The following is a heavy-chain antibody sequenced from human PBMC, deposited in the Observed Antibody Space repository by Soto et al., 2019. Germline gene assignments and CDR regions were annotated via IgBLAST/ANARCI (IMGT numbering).Heavy chain of an antibody. D-gene: IGHD2-2*02. CDR2: IYHSGST. Sequence: SETLSLTCTVSGYSISSGYYWGWIRQPPGKGLEWIGSIYHSGSTYYNPSLKSRVTISVDTSKNQFSLKRSSVTAADTAVYYCARVDCSSTSCYRYYYGMDVWGQGTTVTVSS. J-gene: IGHJ6*02. CDR3: ARVDCSSTSCYRYYYGMDV. V-gene: IGHV4-38-2*02. CDR1: GYSISSGYY.